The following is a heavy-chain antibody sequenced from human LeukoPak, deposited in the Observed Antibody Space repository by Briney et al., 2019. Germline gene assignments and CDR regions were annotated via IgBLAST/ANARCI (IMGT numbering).Heavy chain of an antibody. Sequence: GGSLRLSCAASGFTFSSYEMNWVRQAPGKGLEWVSYISSSGSTIYYADSVKGRFTISRDNAKNSLYLQMNSLRAEDTAVFYCARDYGFGGNYMDVWGKGTTVTVSS. V-gene: IGHV3-48*03. D-gene: IGHD3-16*01. CDR3: ARDYGFGGNYMDV. CDR2: ISSSGSTI. CDR1: GFTFSSYE. J-gene: IGHJ6*03.